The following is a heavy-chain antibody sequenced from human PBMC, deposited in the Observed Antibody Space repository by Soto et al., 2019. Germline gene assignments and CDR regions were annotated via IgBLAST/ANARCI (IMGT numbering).Heavy chain of an antibody. D-gene: IGHD1-1*01. CDR2: MNPSSGNT. J-gene: IGHJ4*02. CDR1: GYTFTSYD. V-gene: IGHV1-8*01. Sequence: GASVKVSCKASGYTFTSYDINWVRQATGQGLEWMGWMNPSSGNTGYAQKFQGRVTMTRNTSISTAYMELSSLRSEDTAVYYCARAPLRVLYNWNQLLHYYFHYWGQGTLVTGSS. CDR3: ARAPLRVLYNWNQLLHYYFHY.